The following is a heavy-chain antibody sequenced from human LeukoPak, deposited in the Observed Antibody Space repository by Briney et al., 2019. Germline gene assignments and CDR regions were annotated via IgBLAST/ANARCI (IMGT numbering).Heavy chain of an antibody. Sequence: SETLSLTCTVSGGSISSGDYYWSWIRQPPGKGLEWIGYIYYSGSTYYNPSLKSRVTISVDTSKNQFSLKLSSVTAADTAVYYCARGQWLVRIFDYWGQGTLVTVSS. CDR3: ARGQWLVRIFDY. V-gene: IGHV4-30-4*01. CDR1: GGSISSGDYY. CDR2: IYYSGST. J-gene: IGHJ4*02. D-gene: IGHD6-19*01.